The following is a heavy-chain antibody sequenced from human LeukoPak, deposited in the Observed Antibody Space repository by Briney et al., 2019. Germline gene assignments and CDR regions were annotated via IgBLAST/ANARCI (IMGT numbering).Heavy chain of an antibody. D-gene: IGHD1-1*01. J-gene: IGHJ4*02. V-gene: IGHV4-38-2*02. CDR3: AREAERRVVN. CDR2: IHPSGTM. Sequence: SEALSLTCVVSGFSISSGYYWGWIRQPPGKGLEWIGNIHPSGTMFHNSSLNSRVTMSIDTSKNQFSLELSSVTAADTAVYYCAREAERRVVNWGQGTLVTVSS. CDR1: GFSISSGYY.